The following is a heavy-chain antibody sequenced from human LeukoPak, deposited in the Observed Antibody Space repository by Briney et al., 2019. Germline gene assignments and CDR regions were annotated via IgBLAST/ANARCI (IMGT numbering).Heavy chain of an antibody. CDR2: ISFDGSNK. CDR3: AKDHPHTSSGTIDY. Sequence: PGGSLRLSCAASGFSFTSYGMHWVRQAPGKGLEWVADISFDGSNKYYADSVKGRFTISRDNSKNTLYLQMNSLRAEDTAVYYCAKDHPHTSSGTIDYWGQGTLVTVSS. D-gene: IGHD1-1*01. V-gene: IGHV3-30*18. CDR1: GFSFTSYG. J-gene: IGHJ4*02.